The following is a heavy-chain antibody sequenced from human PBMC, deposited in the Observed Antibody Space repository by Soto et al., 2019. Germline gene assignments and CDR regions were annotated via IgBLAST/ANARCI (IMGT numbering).Heavy chain of an antibody. D-gene: IGHD1-26*01. V-gene: IGHV4-61*01. J-gene: IGHJ4*02. CDR3: ARDLGSYSFDH. CDR1: GDSVSSGSSY. CDR2: IYNSGST. Sequence: QVQLQESGPGLVKPSETLSLTCTVSGDSVSSGSSYWSWIRQPPGKGLEWIGSIYNSGSTNYSPALKSRVTISVDTSKNQFSLKLSSVTAADTAVYYCARDLGSYSFDHWGQGTLVTVSS.